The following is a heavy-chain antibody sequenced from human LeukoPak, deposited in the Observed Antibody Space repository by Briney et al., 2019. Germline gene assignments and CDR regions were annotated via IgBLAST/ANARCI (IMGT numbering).Heavy chain of an antibody. Sequence: GGSLRLSCAASGFTFSSYWMSWVRQAPGKGLEWVANINKDGGEKYYVDSVKGRFTISRDNAKNSLYLQMNSLRADDTAVYYCVKDSPPRYTGSPPAYWGQGTLVTVSS. CDR2: INKDGGEK. CDR1: GFTFSSYW. V-gene: IGHV3-7*03. CDR3: VKDSPPRYTGSPPAY. J-gene: IGHJ4*02. D-gene: IGHD1-26*01.